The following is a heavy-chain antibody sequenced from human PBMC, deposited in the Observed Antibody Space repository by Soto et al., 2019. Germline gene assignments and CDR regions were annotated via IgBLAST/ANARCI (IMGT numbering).Heavy chain of an antibody. CDR1: GFTFSSYA. CDR3: ARDSPFSWSYYALSFDD. Sequence: QVQLVESGGGVVQPGRSLRLSCAASGFTFSSYAMHWVRQAPGKGLEWVAVISYDGSNKYYADSVKGRFNISRDNSKNTLYLQMNSLRAEDTAVYYCARDSPFSWSYYALSFDDWGQGTLVTVSS. V-gene: IGHV3-30-3*01. D-gene: IGHD1-26*01. CDR2: ISYDGSNK. J-gene: IGHJ4*02.